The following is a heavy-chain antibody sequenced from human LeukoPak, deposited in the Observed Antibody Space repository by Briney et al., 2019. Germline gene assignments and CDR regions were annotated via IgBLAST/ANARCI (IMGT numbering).Heavy chain of an antibody. D-gene: IGHD3-10*01. CDR1: GGSFSGYY. CDR3: ARHSGSYRRFDY. V-gene: IGHV4-34*01. CDR2: INHSGST. J-gene: IGHJ4*02. Sequence: SETLSLTCAVYGGSFSGYYWSWIRQPPGKGLEWIGEINHSGSTNYNPSLKSRVTISVDTSKNQFSLKLSSVTAADTAVYYCARHSGSYRRFDYWGQGTLVTVSS.